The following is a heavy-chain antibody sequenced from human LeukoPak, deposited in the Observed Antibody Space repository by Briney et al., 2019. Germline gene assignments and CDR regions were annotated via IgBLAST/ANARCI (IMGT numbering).Heavy chain of an antibody. D-gene: IGHD3-9*01. Sequence: PSETLSLTCTVSGGSISSISYYWGWIRQPPGKGLEWIGSIYYSGSTYYNPSLKSRVTISVDTSKNQVSLKLSSMTAADTAVYYCARGFDGPNAFDIWGQGTMVTVSS. CDR1: GGSISSISYY. CDR3: ARGFDGPNAFDI. J-gene: IGHJ3*02. V-gene: IGHV4-39*07. CDR2: IYYSGST.